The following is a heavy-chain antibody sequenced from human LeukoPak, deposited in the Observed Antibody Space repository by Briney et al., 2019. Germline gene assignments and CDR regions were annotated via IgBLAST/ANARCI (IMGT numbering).Heavy chain of an antibody. Sequence: SETLSLTCAVYGGSFSGYYWSWIRQPPGKGLEWIGEINHSGSTNYNPSLKGRVTISVDTSKNQFSLKLSSVTAADTAVYYCARGLPYGSGSYYKYWGQGTLVTVSS. CDR1: GGSFSGYY. D-gene: IGHD3-10*01. CDR3: ARGLPYGSGSYYKY. CDR2: INHSGST. V-gene: IGHV4-34*01. J-gene: IGHJ4*02.